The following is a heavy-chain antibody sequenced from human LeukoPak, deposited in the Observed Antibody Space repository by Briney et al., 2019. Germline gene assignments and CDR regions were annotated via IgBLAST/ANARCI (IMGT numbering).Heavy chain of an antibody. CDR1: GDSISNNNW. Sequence: SETLSLTCVVSGDSISNNNWWSWVRQSPGKGLEWIGYIYYSGSTNYNPSLKSRVTISVDTSKNQFSLKLSSVTAADTAVYYCAAWDLGATTLDYWGQGTLVTVSS. CDR2: IYYSGST. CDR3: AAWDLGATTLDY. D-gene: IGHD1-26*01. V-gene: IGHV4-4*02. J-gene: IGHJ4*02.